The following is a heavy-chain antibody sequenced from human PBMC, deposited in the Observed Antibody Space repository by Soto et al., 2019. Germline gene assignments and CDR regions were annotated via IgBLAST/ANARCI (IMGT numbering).Heavy chain of an antibody. J-gene: IGHJ6*02. D-gene: IGHD3-3*01. V-gene: IGHV1-18*01. CDR1: GYTFTSYC. CDR2: ISAYNGNT. CDR3: ARAKITIFGVVITDYYYGMDV. Sequence: ASVKVSCKASGYTFTSYCISWVLQAPGQGLEWMGWISAYNGNTNYAQKLQGRVTMTTDTSTSTAYMELRSLRSDDTAVYYCARAKITIFGVVITDYYYGMDVWGQGTTVTVSS.